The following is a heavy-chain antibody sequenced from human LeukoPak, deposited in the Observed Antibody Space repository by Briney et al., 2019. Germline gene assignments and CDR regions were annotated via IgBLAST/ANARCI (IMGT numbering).Heavy chain of an antibody. CDR2: INHSGST. V-gene: IGHV4-34*01. Sequence: SETLSLTCAVYGGSFSGYYWSWMRQPPGKGLEWIGEINHSGSTNYNPSLKSRVTISVDTSKNQFSLKLSSVTAADTAVYYCARKKYYYGSGSYYNVNGYYFDYWGQGTLVTVSS. CDR1: GGSFSGYY. D-gene: IGHD3-10*01. J-gene: IGHJ4*02. CDR3: ARKKYYYGSGSYYNVNGYYFDY.